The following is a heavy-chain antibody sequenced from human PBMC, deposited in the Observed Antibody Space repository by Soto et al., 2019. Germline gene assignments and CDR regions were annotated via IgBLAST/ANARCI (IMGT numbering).Heavy chain of an antibody. Sequence: ASVKVSCKASGYTFTTYYMHWVRQAPGQGLEWMGIINPSGGRTSYAQKFQGRVTMTRDTSTSTVYMELSGLRSEDTAVYYCARDGCITTTCAGGGNWFDPWGQGTPVTVSS. J-gene: IGHJ5*02. V-gene: IGHV1-46*01. CDR3: ARDGCITTTCAGGGNWFDP. D-gene: IGHD2-2*01. CDR2: INPSGGRT. CDR1: GYTFTTYY.